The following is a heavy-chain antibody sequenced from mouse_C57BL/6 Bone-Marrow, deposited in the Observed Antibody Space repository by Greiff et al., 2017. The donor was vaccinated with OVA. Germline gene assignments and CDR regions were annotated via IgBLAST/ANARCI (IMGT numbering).Heavy chain of an antibody. J-gene: IGHJ2*01. Sequence: EVQLVESGAELVRPGASVKLSCTASGFNIKDDYMHWVKQRPEQGLEWIGWIDPENGDTEYASKFQGKATITADTSSNTAYLQLSSLTSEDTAVYYCTTETPGNYWGQGTTLTVSS. V-gene: IGHV14-4*01. CDR1: GFNIKDDY. CDR2: IDPENGDT. CDR3: TTETPGNY.